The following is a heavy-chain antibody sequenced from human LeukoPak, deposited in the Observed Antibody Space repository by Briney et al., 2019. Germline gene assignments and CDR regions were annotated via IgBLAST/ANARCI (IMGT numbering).Heavy chain of an antibody. CDR1: GFNFSNFG. V-gene: IGHV3-33*01. CDR3: ARAHPGYCTGTTCPGDYYYGVDV. D-gene: IGHD2-2*03. J-gene: IGHJ6*04. CDR2: IWFDGSDK. Sequence: GGSLRLSCAASGFNFSNFGMHWVRQAPGKGLEWVAIIWFDGSDKYYADSVKGRFTISRDNSKNTLSLQMNSLRAAGTAVYYCARAHPGYCTGTTCPGDYYYGVDVWGKGTTVTVSS.